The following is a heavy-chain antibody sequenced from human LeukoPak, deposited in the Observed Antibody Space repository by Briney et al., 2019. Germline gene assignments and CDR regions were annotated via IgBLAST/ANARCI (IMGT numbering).Heavy chain of an antibody. CDR1: GGSFSGYY. CDR2: IYYSGST. J-gene: IGHJ6*02. Sequence: PSETLSHTCAVYGGSFSGYYWSWIRQPPGKGLEWIGYIYYSGSTYYNPSLKSRVTISVDTTKNQFSLKLSSVTAADTAVYYCARARDEWLSGVGDYYYYGMDVWGQGTTVTVSS. D-gene: IGHD3-3*01. CDR3: ARARDEWLSGVGDYYYYGMDV. V-gene: IGHV4-30-4*08.